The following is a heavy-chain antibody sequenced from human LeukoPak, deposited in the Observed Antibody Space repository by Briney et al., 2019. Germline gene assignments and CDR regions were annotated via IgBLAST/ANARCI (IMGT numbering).Heavy chain of an antibody. J-gene: IGHJ4*02. D-gene: IGHD3-10*01. Sequence: TGGSLRLSCAASGFTFSSYGMHWVRQAPGKGREWVAVIWYDGSNKYYADSVKGRFTISRDNSKSTLYLQMNSLRAEDTAVYYCAKNTRRYYYGSGVDYFDYWGQGTLVTVSS. V-gene: IGHV3-33*06. CDR1: GFTFSSYG. CDR2: IWYDGSNK. CDR3: AKNTRRYYYGSGVDYFDY.